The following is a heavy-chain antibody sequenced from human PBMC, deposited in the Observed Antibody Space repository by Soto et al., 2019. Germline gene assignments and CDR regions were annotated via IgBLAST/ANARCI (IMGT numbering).Heavy chain of an antibody. V-gene: IGHV3-48*02. D-gene: IGHD1-26*01. Sequence: VQLVESGGGLVQPGGSLRLSCAASGFTFSHYTMNWVRQSPGKGLEWISYITSSSTTIYYADSVQGRFTISRDNAKNSRYLQMNGLRDEDTAVYYCARDAGGYFDYWGQGTLVTVSS. CDR1: GFTFSHYT. CDR3: ARDAGGYFDY. CDR2: ITSSSTTI. J-gene: IGHJ4*02.